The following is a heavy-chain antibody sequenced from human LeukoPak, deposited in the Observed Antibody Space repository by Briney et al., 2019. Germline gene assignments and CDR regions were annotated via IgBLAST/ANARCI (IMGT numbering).Heavy chain of an antibody. V-gene: IGHV4-4*07. D-gene: IGHD1-26*01. CDR3: ATTESYYRDSLLEY. J-gene: IGHJ4*02. Sequence: SETLSLTCIVSGVSISNYYCNWIRQSAGKGLEWIGRIYSSGNTKYNPSLKSRVTMSVDTSRKQFSLKLSSVTAADTAVYYCATTESYYRDSLLEYWGQGTLVTVSS. CDR2: IYSSGNT. CDR1: GVSISNYY.